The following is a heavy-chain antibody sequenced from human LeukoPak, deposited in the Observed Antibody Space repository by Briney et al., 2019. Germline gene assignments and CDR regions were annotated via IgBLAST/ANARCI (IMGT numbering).Heavy chain of an antibody. V-gene: IGHV4-39*01. CDR3: ARHGDTFDWYFDL. Sequence: SETLSLTCTFSGGSIGSNTYYWGWIRQPPEKGLDWIGSINYIGSSYYNPSLKSRVTISVDTSKNQFSLNLSSLTAADTAVYYCARHGDTFDWYFDLWGRGTLAIVSS. J-gene: IGHJ2*01. CDR2: INYIGSS. D-gene: IGHD2/OR15-2a*01. CDR1: GGSIGSNTYY.